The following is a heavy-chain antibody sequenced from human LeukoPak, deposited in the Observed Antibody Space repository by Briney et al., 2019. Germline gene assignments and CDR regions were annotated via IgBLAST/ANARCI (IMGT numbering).Heavy chain of an antibody. D-gene: IGHD4-11*01. CDR2: ISSSSSYI. CDR3: ATSNFLPRPDV. V-gene: IGHV3-21*04. CDR1: GFTFSSYS. Sequence: SGGSLRLSCAASGFTFSSYSMNWVRQAPGRGLEWVSSISSSSSYIYYADSVKGRFTISRDNAKNSLYLQMNSLRAEDTAVYYCATSNFLPRPDVWGKGTTVTVSS. J-gene: IGHJ6*04.